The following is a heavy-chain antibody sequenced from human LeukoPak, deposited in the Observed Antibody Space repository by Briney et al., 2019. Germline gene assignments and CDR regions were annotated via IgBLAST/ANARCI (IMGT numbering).Heavy chain of an antibody. V-gene: IGHV3-43*01. CDR1: GFTFDDYT. J-gene: IGHJ4*02. D-gene: IGHD6-13*01. Sequence: PGGSLRLSCAASGFTFDDYTMHWVRQAPGKGLEWVSLISWDGGSTYYAESVKGRFTISRDNSKNSLYLQMNSLRTEDTALYYCAKDRAATTTGFDYWGQGTLVTVSS. CDR3: AKDRAATTTGFDY. CDR2: ISWDGGST.